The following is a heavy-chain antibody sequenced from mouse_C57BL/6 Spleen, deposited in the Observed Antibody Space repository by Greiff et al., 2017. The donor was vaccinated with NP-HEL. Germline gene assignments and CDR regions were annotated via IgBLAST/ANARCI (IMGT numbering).Heavy chain of an antibody. J-gene: IGHJ3*01. V-gene: IGHV1-82*01. CDR3: ARWDGGWLAY. Sequence: QVQLQQSGPELVKPGASVKISCKASGYAFSSSWMHWVKQRPGKGLEWIGRIHPGDGDTNYNVKFKGKATLTADKSSSTAYMQLSSLTSEDSAVYFSARWDGGWLAYWGQGTLVTVSA. D-gene: IGHD2-3*01. CDR2: IHPGDGDT. CDR1: GYAFSSSW.